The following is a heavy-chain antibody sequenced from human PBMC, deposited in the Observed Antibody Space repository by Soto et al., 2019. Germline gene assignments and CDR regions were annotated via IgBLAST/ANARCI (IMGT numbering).Heavy chain of an antibody. J-gene: IGHJ4*02. D-gene: IGHD6-19*01. CDR2: ISGSGGST. CDR3: AKFGGGSGWYEGIDY. CDR1: GFTFSSYA. V-gene: IGHV3-23*01. Sequence: EVQLLESGGGLVQPGGSLRLSCAASGFTFSSYAMSWVRQAPGKGLEWVSAISGSGGSTYYADSVKGRFTISRDNSKNTLYLQMNSLRAEDTAVYYCAKFGGGSGWYEGIDYWCQGTLVTVSS.